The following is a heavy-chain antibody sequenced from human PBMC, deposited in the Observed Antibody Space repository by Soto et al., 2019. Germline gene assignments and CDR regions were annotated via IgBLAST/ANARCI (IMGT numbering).Heavy chain of an antibody. V-gene: IGHV1-46*01. CDR3: ARDGGVQGIAAPGTLDY. Sequence: ASVKVSCKASGYTFTSYYMHWVRQAPGQGLEWMGIINPSGGSTSYAQKFQGRVTMTRDTSTSTVYMELSSLRSEDTAVYYCARDGGVQGIAAPGTLDYWGQGTLVTVSS. D-gene: IGHD6-13*01. CDR2: INPSGGST. J-gene: IGHJ4*02. CDR1: GYTFTSYY.